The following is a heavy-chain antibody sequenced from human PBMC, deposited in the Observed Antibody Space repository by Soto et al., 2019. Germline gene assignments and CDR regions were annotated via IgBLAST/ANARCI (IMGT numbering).Heavy chain of an antibody. J-gene: IGHJ6*03. CDR1: GFTFSSYD. D-gene: IGHD3-3*01. CDR3: ARASRITIFPYYSYSIDV. Sequence: GGSLRLSCAASGFTFSSYDMHWVRQATGKGLEWVSAIGTAGDTYYPGSVKGRFTISRENAKNSLYLQMNSLRAGDTAVYYCARASRITIFPYYSYSIDVWGKGPTVTGSS. V-gene: IGHV3-13*01. CDR2: IGTAGDT.